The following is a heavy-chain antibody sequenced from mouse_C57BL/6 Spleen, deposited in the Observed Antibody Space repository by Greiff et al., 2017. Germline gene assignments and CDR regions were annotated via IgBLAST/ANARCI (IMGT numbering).Heavy chain of an antibody. Sequence: EVKLVESGEGLVKPGGSLKLSCAASGFTFSSYAMSWVRQTPEKRLEWVAYISSGGDYIYYADTVKGRFTISRDNARNTLYLQMSSLKSEDTAMYYCTRGYDYDVGWYFDVWGTGTTVTVSS. CDR3: TRGYDYDVGWYFDV. V-gene: IGHV5S21*01. CDR1: GFTFSSYA. CDR2: ISSGGDYI. D-gene: IGHD2-4*01. J-gene: IGHJ1*03.